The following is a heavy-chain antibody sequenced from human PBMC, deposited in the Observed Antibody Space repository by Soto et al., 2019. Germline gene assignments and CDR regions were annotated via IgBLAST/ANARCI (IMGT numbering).Heavy chain of an antibody. CDR2: IYYTGTT. J-gene: IGHJ4*02. D-gene: IGHD3-22*01. CDR3: ARLGGYYQAFVN. CDR1: GGSIRDYY. V-gene: IGHV4-59*08. Sequence: PSETLSLTCTVSGGSIRDYYWSWIRQPPGKGLEWIGYIYYTGTTTYNPSLKSRLTISEDTSKNQFSLKLRSVTSADTAVYYRARLGGYYQAFVNWGQGTLVTVSS.